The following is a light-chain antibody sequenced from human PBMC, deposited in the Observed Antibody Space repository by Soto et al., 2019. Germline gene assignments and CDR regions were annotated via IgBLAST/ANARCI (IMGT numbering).Light chain of an antibody. CDR1: SSDVGSYNL. Sequence: QSVLTQPASVSGSPGQSITLSCTGTSSDVGSYNLVSWYQLHPGKAPKLMIYEGTKRPSGVSNRFSGSKSGSTASLTISGLQAEDEADDYCCSYAGSSSYVVFGGGTKLTVL. CDR2: EGT. V-gene: IGLV2-23*01. J-gene: IGLJ2*01. CDR3: CSYAGSSSYVV.